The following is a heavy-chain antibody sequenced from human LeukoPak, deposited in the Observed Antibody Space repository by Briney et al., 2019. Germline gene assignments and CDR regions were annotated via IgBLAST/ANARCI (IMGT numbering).Heavy chain of an antibody. V-gene: IGHV4-39*01. D-gene: IGHD5-12*01. CDR3: ASNLSGYNSFDY. Sequence: SDTLSLTCTVSGGSISSTNYYWAWIRQPPGKGLEWIGTMVYSGNTYYNPSLKSRVTISVDTSKNQFALKLDSVTAADTAVYYCASNLSGYNSFDYWGRGTVVTVSS. J-gene: IGHJ4*02. CDR1: GGSISSTNYY. CDR2: MVYSGNT.